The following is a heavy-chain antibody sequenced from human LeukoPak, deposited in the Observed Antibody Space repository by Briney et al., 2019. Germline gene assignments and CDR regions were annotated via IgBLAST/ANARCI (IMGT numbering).Heavy chain of an antibody. CDR2: ISGSGVTT. Sequence: GGSLRLSCAASGLTFSSCAMSWVRQAPGKGLEWVSLISGSGVTTHYADSVKGRFTISRHNSKNTLYLQMNSLRADDTAVYYCARGRGAANDAFDIWGQGTMVTVSS. D-gene: IGHD3-10*01. CDR1: GLTFSSCA. J-gene: IGHJ3*02. CDR3: ARGRGAANDAFDI. V-gene: IGHV3-23*01.